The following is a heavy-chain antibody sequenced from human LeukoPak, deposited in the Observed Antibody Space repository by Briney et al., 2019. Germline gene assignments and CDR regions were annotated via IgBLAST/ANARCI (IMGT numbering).Heavy chain of an antibody. CDR1: GFTFSSYE. V-gene: IGHV3-48*03. J-gene: IGHJ6*02. D-gene: IGHD3-10*01. Sequence: GGSLRLSCVASGFTFSSYEMNWVRQAPGKGLEWVSYISSSGSTIYYADSVKGRFTISRDNAKNSLYLQMNSLRAEDTAVYYCARDDNEVTMVRGVINYYYYYGMDVWGQGTTVTVSS. CDR2: ISSSGSTI. CDR3: ARDDNEVTMVRGVINYYYYYGMDV.